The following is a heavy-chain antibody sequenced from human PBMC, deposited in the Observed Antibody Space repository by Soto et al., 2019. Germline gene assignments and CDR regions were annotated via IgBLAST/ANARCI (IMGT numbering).Heavy chain of an antibody. CDR2: ISSNSAYI. J-gene: IGHJ5*02. CDR1: GFIFSDHY. Sequence: GGSLRLSCAASGFIFSDHYMSWIRQAPGKGLEWVSYISSNSAYIYYTDALRGRFTISRDNAKNSLHLQMNSLRAEDTAVYYCTRDASRDSSARGSFDPWGPGTLVTVSS. CDR3: TRDASRDSSARGSFDP. D-gene: IGHD6-13*01. V-gene: IGHV3-11*06.